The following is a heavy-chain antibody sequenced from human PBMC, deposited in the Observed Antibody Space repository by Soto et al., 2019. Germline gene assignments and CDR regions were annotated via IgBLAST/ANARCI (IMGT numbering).Heavy chain of an antibody. CDR3: ARSFTKSRRGGVAFDY. D-gene: IGHD3-3*01. Sequence: QVQLVQSGAEVKKPGSSVKVSCTTSGGTISSFGMNWVRQAPGQGLEWMGGIVPIDGSTKYAEKFQGRVTITADASTSTVYMDLSSLRSEDTAVYYCARSFTKSRRGGVAFDYWGQGTLLTV. CDR2: IVPIDGST. V-gene: IGHV1-69*01. CDR1: GGTISSFG. J-gene: IGHJ4*02.